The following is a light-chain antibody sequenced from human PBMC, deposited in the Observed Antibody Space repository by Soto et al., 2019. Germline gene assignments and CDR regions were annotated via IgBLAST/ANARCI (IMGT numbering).Light chain of an antibody. Sequence: DVVMTQSPLSLPVTRGQPASISCXPNQXLVHSDGIAYFSWFQQRPGRSPRRLIYKVSNRDSGVPARFSGSGSGTDFALKISRVEAEDVGVYYCMQGTHWPITFGQGTRLEIK. J-gene: IGKJ5*01. CDR2: KVS. CDR3: MQGTHWPIT. CDR1: QXLVHSDGIAY. V-gene: IGKV2-30*02.